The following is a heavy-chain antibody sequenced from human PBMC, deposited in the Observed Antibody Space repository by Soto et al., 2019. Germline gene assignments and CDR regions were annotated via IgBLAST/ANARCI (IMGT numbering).Heavy chain of an antibody. CDR2: INAGNGNT. D-gene: IGHD3-3*01. Sequence: GASVKVSCKASGYTFTSYAMHWVRQAPGQRLEGMGWINAGNGNTKYSQKFQGRVTITRDTSASTAYMELSSLRSEDTAVYYCARCAYYDFWSGYTNWFDTWGQGTPVTVSS. CDR1: GYTFTSYA. J-gene: IGHJ5*02. CDR3: ARCAYYDFWSGYTNWFDT. V-gene: IGHV1-3*01.